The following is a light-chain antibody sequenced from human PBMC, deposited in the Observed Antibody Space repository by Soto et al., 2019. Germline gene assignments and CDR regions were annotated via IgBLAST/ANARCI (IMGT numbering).Light chain of an antibody. J-gene: IGKJ4*01. CDR2: DAS. CDR3: HQRSNWPLT. V-gene: IGKV3-11*01. CDR1: QSVNNY. Sequence: EIVFTQSPATLSLSPGERATLSCRASQSVNNYLAWYQQKPGQAPRLLIYDASSRATDIPARFSGSGSGTDFTLTISSLEPEDFATYYCHQRSNWPLTFGGGTKVDIK.